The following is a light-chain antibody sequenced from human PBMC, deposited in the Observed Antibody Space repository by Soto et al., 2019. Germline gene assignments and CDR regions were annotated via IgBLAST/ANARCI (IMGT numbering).Light chain of an antibody. Sequence: DIQMTQSPSTLSASVGDRVTITCRASQSISSWLAWYQQKPWKAPKLLIYKASSLESGVPSRFSGSGSGTEFTLTISSLQPDDFATYYCQQYNSYSWTFGQGTKVDI. CDR3: QQYNSYSWT. V-gene: IGKV1-5*03. J-gene: IGKJ1*01. CDR2: KAS. CDR1: QSISSW.